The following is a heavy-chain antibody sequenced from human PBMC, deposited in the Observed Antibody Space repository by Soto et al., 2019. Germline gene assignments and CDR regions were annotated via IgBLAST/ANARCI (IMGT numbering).Heavy chain of an antibody. CDR2: INHSGST. D-gene: IGHD3-10*01. V-gene: IGHV4-34*01. J-gene: IGHJ4*02. CDR3: ARDKITGLFDY. CDR1: GGSFSGYY. Sequence: SETLSLTCAVYGGSFSGYYWTWIRQPPGTGLEWIGEINHSGSTNYNPSLESRATISVDTSKNQFSLKLTSVTAADTAVYYCARDKITGLFDYWGQGTLVTVSS.